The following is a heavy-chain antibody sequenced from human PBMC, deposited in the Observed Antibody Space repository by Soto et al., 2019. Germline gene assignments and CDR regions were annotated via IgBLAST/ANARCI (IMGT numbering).Heavy chain of an antibody. CDR3: GRDSGSYADY. Sequence: SETLSLTCTVSGGSISSYYWSWIRQPPGKGLEWIGYIYYSGSTNYNPSLKSRVTISVDTSKNQFSLKLSSVTAADTAVYYCGRDSGSYADYWGQGTLVTVSS. V-gene: IGHV4-59*01. D-gene: IGHD1-26*01. CDR2: IYYSGST. J-gene: IGHJ4*02. CDR1: GGSISSYY.